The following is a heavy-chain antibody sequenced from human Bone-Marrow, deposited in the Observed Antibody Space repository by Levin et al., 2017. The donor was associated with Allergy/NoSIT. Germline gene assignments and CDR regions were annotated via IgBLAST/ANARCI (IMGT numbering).Heavy chain of an antibody. V-gene: IGHV3-23*01. Sequence: GESLKISCAASGFTFSSYTMSWVRQAPGKGLEWVSAISGAGGGTFYADSVKGRFTISRDNSKNTLYLQMNSLRAEDTAVYYCAKMISNYYDYWGQGTLVTVSS. J-gene: IGHJ4*02. CDR1: GFTFSSYT. CDR3: AKMISNYYDY. D-gene: IGHD3-16*01. CDR2: ISGAGGGT.